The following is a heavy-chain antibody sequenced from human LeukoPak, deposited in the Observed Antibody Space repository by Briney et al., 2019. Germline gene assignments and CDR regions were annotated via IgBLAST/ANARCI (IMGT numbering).Heavy chain of an antibody. Sequence: GGSLRLSCAVTGLTFSGYWVTWVRQAPGKGLQWVANINQDASEKYYVESVKGRFAISRDNAKNSLYLQMNSLRAEDTAVYYCARLVLDGYFDYWGQGTLVTVSS. V-gene: IGHV3-7*01. CDR1: GLTFSGYW. CDR2: INQDASEK. CDR3: ARLVLDGYFDY. D-gene: IGHD2-8*02. J-gene: IGHJ4*02.